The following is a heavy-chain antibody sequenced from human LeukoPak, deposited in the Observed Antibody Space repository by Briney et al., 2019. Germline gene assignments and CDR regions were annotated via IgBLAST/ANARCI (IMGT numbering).Heavy chain of an antibody. CDR1: GGSISSGSYY. Sequence: SETLSLTCTVSGGSISSGSYYWSWIRQPAGKGLEWIGRIYTSGSTNYNPSLKSRVTISVDTSKNQFSLKLSSVTAADTAVYYCAREGFYYGSGSYYLFDYWGQGTLVTVSS. CDR3: AREGFYYGSGSYYLFDY. V-gene: IGHV4-61*02. CDR2: IYTSGST. D-gene: IGHD3-10*01. J-gene: IGHJ4*02.